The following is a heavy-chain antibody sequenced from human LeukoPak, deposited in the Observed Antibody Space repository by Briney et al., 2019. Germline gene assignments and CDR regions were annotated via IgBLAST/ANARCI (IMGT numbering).Heavy chain of an antibody. V-gene: IGHV1-8*01. CDR3: AIVVLLWFGDLVPDY. J-gene: IGHJ4*02. Sequence: ASENVSYKACGYTFHIYDIIGVRQPTAQGLVGMGGMNPISGNTRYAQKSQDRVTITRNTSIHTAYMKLSSVRSDDTAVYYCAIVVLLWFGDLVPDYWGQGTLVTVSS. CDR2: MNPISGNT. CDR1: GYTFHIYD. D-gene: IGHD3-10*01.